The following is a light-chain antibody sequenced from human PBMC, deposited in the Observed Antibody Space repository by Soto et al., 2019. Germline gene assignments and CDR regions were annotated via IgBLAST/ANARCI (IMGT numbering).Light chain of an antibody. Sequence: EIVMTQSPVILSVSPGETGTLSCRASQSVSSNLAWYQQKPGQAPRLLIYGASTRATDIPARFSGSGSGTEFTLTISSLQSEDFAVYYCQQYNNFWTFGQGTKVEIK. CDR3: QQYNNFWT. CDR1: QSVSSN. V-gene: IGKV3-15*01. J-gene: IGKJ1*01. CDR2: GAS.